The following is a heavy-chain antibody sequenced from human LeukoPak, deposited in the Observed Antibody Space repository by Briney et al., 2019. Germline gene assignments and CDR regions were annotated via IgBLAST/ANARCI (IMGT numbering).Heavy chain of an antibody. J-gene: IGHJ4*02. CDR1: GGSFSGYY. CDR2: VNHGGST. V-gene: IGHV4-34*01. Sequence: SETLSLTCAVYGGSFSGYYWSWIRQPSGKGLEWIGEVNHGGSTNYNPSLKSRVTISIDTSKNQFSLKLSSVTAADTAVYYCARDYVGVAGTFDYWGQGTLVTVSS. CDR3: ARDYVGVAGTFDY. D-gene: IGHD6-19*01.